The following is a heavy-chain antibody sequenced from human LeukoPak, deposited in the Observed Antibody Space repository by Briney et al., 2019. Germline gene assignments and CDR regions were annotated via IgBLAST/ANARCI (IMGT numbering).Heavy chain of an antibody. CDR2: INHSGIT. V-gene: IGHV4-34*01. J-gene: IGHJ4*02. D-gene: IGHD2-8*01. CDR1: GGSFSGYY. Sequence: RPSETLSLTCGVYGGSFSGYYWSWIRQTPGKGLEWIGEINHSGITNYNPSLKTRVTISIDTSKNQFSLKLTSVTAADTAVYYCARATGAIMVFAMVFDYWDQGTLVTVSS. CDR3: ARATGAIMVFAMVFDY.